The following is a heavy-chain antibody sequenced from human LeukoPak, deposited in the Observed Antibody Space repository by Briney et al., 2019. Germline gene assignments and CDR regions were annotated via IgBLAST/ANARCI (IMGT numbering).Heavy chain of an antibody. Sequence: PGGSLRLSCAASAFTFSTYAMTWVRQPPGKGLEWVSTISDGGAGTYYADSVKGRFTISRDNSKNILYLHMNSLRAEDTAVYFCAKDPFVFRYFDYWGQGTLSPSPQ. CDR2: ISDGGAGT. CDR3: AKDPFVFRYFDY. CDR1: AFTFSTYA. J-gene: IGHJ4*02. V-gene: IGHV3-23*01. D-gene: IGHD2-21*01.